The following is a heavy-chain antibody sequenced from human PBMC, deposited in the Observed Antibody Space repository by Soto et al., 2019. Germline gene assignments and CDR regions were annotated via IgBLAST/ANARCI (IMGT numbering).Heavy chain of an antibody. D-gene: IGHD3-3*01. CDR1: GFTFSSYG. CDR2: ISYDGSNK. Sequence: PGGSLRLSCAASGFTFSSYGMHWVRQAPGKGLEWVAVISYDGSNKYYADSVKGRFTISRDNSKNTLYLQMNSLRAEDTAVYYCAIDFWSGYYGMDVWGQGTTVTVSS. CDR3: AIDFWSGYYGMDV. V-gene: IGHV3-30*03. J-gene: IGHJ6*02.